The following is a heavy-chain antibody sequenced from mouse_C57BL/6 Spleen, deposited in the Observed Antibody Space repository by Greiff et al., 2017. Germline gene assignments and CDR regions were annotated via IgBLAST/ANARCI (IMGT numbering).Heavy chain of an antibody. CDR3: TTPLGGGFAY. J-gene: IGHJ3*01. Sequence: EVQLQQSGAELVRPGASVKLSCTASGFNIQDDYMHWVKQRPEQGLEWIGWIDPENGDTEYASKFQGKATITADTSANTAYLQLSSLTSEDTAVYYCTTPLGGGFAYWGQGTLVTVSA. CDR2: IDPENGDT. D-gene: IGHD6-1*01. CDR1: GFNIQDDY. V-gene: IGHV14-4*01.